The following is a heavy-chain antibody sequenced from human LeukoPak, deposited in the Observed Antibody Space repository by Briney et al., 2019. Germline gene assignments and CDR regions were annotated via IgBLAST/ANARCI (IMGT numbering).Heavy chain of an antibody. CDR1: GFTFSTYN. J-gene: IGHJ6*02. Sequence: GGSLRLSCAASGFTFSTYNMNWVRQAPGKGLEWVSSITSSSASIYYADSVKGRFTLSRDNAKNSLYLQMNSLRAEDTAVYYCARAYCGRTSCYTREVGMDVWGQGTTVTVSS. CDR2: ITSSSASI. V-gene: IGHV3-21*01. CDR3: ARAYCGRTSCYTREVGMDV. D-gene: IGHD2-2*01.